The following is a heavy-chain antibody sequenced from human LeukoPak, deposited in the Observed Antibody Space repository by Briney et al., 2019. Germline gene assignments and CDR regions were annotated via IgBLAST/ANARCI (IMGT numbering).Heavy chain of an antibody. CDR1: GFTFSSYS. Sequence: SGGSLRLSCAASGFTFSSYSMNWVRQAPGKGLEWVSYISSSSSTIYYADSVKGRFTISRDNAKNSLYLQMNSLRAEDTAVYYCASLPGYSSSWHFDYWGQGTLVTVSS. D-gene: IGHD6-13*01. CDR3: ASLPGYSSSWHFDY. J-gene: IGHJ4*02. CDR2: ISSSSSTI. V-gene: IGHV3-48*04.